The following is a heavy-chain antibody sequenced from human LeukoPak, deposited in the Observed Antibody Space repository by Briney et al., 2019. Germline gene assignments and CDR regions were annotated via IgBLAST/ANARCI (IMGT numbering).Heavy chain of an antibody. CDR2: ISAYNGNT. J-gene: IGHJ4*02. Sequence: GASVKVSCKASGYTFTSYGISWVRQVPGQGLEWMGWISAYNGNTNYAQKLQGRVTMTTDTSTSTAYMELRSLRSDDTAVYYRARAPWCVGCYTQGVENYFDYWGQGTLVTVSS. V-gene: IGHV1-18*01. D-gene: IGHD2-2*02. CDR1: GYTFTSYG. CDR3: ARAPWCVGCYTQGVENYFDY.